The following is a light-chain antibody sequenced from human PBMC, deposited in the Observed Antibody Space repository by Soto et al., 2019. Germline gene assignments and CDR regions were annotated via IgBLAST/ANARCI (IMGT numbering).Light chain of an antibody. CDR3: QQYDSLPLT. V-gene: IGKV1-33*01. J-gene: IGKJ4*01. Sequence: DIQMTQSPSSLSASVGDRVTITCQASQDIKNYLNWYQQKQGKAPTLLIYDASNLETGVPSRFRGSGSGTDFTFTIMSLQPEDIATYYCQQYDSLPLTFGGGTKVEMK. CDR1: QDIKNY. CDR2: DAS.